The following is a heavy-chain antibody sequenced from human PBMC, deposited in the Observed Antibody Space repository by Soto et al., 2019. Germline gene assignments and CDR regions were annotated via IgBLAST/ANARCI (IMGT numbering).Heavy chain of an antibody. D-gene: IGHD6-19*01. CDR1: GFTFSEHY. J-gene: IGHJ4*01. CDR3: TRERLGSSCFSDD. CDR2: IKNQANSYTT. V-gene: IGHV3-72*01. Sequence: EVQLVESGEGLVQPEGSLRLSCAASGFTFSEHYMDWIRQAPGKGLEWFGRIKNQANSYTTESAAPAKGRFIFSRDDSENSVFLQMNRLKTDDTAVYYCTRERLGSSCFSDDWGQGILVTVSS.